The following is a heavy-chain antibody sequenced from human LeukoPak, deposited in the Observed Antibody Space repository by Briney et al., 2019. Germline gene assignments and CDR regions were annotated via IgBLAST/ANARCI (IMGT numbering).Heavy chain of an antibody. CDR2: IGGSGGST. J-gene: IGHJ4*02. CDR1: GFTFSSYA. D-gene: IGHD5-18*01. Sequence: GGSLRLSCAASGFTFSSYAMSWVRQAPGKGLEWVSSIGGSGGSTYYADSVKGRFTISRDNSKNTLYLQTNSLRAEDTALYYCAKVTGYSYGYGDYWGQGTLVTVSS. V-gene: IGHV3-23*01. CDR3: AKVTGYSYGYGDY.